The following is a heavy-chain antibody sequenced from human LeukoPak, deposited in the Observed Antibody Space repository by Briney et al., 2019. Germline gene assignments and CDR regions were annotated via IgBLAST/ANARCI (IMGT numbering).Heavy chain of an antibody. V-gene: IGHV3-7*01. J-gene: IGHJ6*02. CDR1: GFTFSSYW. Sequence: GGSLRLSCAASGFTFSSYWMTWVRQTPGKGLEWVANINQDGSERYYVDSVKGRFTISRDNAKNSLSLQMNSLRAEDTALYYCARGNAMGVWGQGTTVTASS. CDR2: INQDGSER. CDR3: ARGNAMGV.